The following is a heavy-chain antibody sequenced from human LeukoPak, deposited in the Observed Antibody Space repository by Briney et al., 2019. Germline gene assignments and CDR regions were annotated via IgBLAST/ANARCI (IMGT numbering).Heavy chain of an antibody. CDR3: ARDLDPYMVRGVIGFDY. J-gene: IGHJ4*02. CDR1: GYTFTSYG. V-gene: IGHV1-18*01. Sequence: GASVKVSCKASGYTFTSYGISWVRQAPGQGLEWMGWISAYNGNTNYAQKLQGRVTMTTDTSTSTAYMELRSLRSDDTAVYYCARDLDPYMVRGVIGFDYWGQGTLVTVSS. D-gene: IGHD3-10*01. CDR2: ISAYNGNT.